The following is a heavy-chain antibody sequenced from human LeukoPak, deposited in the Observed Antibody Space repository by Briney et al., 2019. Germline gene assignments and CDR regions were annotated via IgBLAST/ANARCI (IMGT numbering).Heavy chain of an antibody. CDR3: ARLRLRAAVFDP. D-gene: IGHD6-13*01. V-gene: IGHV4-59*01. CDR2: IYYSGST. CDR1: GGSISSYY. Sequence: KTSETLSLTCTVSGGSISSYYWSWIRQPPGKGLEWIGYIYYSGSTNYNPSLKSRVTISVDTSKNQFSLKLSSVTAADTAVYYCARLRLRAAVFDPWGQGTLVTVSS. J-gene: IGHJ5*02.